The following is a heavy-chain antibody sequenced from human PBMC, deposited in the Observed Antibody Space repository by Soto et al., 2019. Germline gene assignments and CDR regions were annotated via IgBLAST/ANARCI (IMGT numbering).Heavy chain of an antibody. V-gene: IGHV1-2*04. CDR1: GYTFTGYY. Sequence: ASVKVSCKASGYTFTGYYMHWVRQAPGQGLEWMGWINPNSGGTNYAQKFQGWVTMTRDTSISTAYMELSRLRSDDTAVYYCARGRFPYYGSGSLYYYYGMDVWGQGTTVTVSS. CDR3: ARGRFPYYGSGSLYYYYGMDV. D-gene: IGHD3-10*01. CDR2: INPNSGGT. J-gene: IGHJ6*02.